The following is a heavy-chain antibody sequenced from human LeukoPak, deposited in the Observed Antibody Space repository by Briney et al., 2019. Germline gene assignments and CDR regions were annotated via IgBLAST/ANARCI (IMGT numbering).Heavy chain of an antibody. Sequence: GGSLRLSCEVSGFTFSSYSMNWVRQAPGKGPEWLSFINSASSYIDYADSVKGRFSISRDNVKNSLHLQMNSLRDEDTAVYYCARGHGDGAWLIDYWGQGTLVTISS. CDR2: INSASSYI. J-gene: IGHJ4*02. V-gene: IGHV3-48*02. CDR3: ARGHGDGAWLIDY. CDR1: GFTFSSYS. D-gene: IGHD3-9*01.